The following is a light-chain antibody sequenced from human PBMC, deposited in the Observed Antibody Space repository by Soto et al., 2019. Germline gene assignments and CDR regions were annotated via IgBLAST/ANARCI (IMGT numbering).Light chain of an antibody. CDR2: DVS. CDR1: SSDVGGYNY. V-gene: IGLV2-14*01. Sequence: HSDLTQAASVSVSPGQSITISCTGTSSDVGGYNYVSWYQQHPGKAPKLMIYDVSNRPSGVSNRFSGSKSGNTASLTISGLQAEDEADYYCSSYTSSSLYVFGTGTKVTVL. CDR3: SSYTSSSLYV. J-gene: IGLJ1*01.